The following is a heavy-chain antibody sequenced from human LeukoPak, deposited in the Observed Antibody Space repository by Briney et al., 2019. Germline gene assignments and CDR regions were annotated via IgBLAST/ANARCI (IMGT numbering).Heavy chain of an antibody. CDR1: GYTFTSYY. D-gene: IGHD5-18*01. CDR3: ARGSVDTAMVKRWFDP. V-gene: IGHV1-46*01. J-gene: IGHJ5*02. Sequence: ASVKVSCKASGYTFTSYYMHWVRQAPGQGLEWMGIINPSGGSTSYAQKFQGRVTMTRDMSTSTVYMELSSLRSEDTAVYYCARGSVDTAMVKRWFDPWGQGTLVTVSS. CDR2: INPSGGST.